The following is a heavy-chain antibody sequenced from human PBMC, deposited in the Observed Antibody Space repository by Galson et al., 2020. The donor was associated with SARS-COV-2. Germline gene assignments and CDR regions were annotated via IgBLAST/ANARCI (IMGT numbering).Heavy chain of an antibody. V-gene: IGHV3-21*01. CDR3: ARLGGMATTPDRYYFYGLDV. Sequence: GGSLRLSCAASGFTFSSYSMNWVRQAPGKGLEWVSSISSGSSCIYYADSVKGRFTMSRDNAKNSLFLQMNSLRTEDTAVYYCARLGGMATTPDRYYFYGLDVWGQGTTVTVSS. J-gene: IGHJ6*02. CDR2: ISSGSSCI. D-gene: IGHD3-16*01. CDR1: GFTFSSYS.